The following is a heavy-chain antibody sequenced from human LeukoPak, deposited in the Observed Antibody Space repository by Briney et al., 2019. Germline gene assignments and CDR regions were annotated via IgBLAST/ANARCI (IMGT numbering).Heavy chain of an antibody. CDR2: IYTSGST. J-gene: IGHJ4*02. CDR1: GASISSGSYY. Sequence: PSETLSLTCTVSGASISSGSYYWSWIRQPAGKGLEWIGRIYTSGSTKYNPSLKSRVTMSVDTSTSQFSLRLSSVTAADTAVYYCARGYTTSSLVGFDYWGQGALVTVSS. V-gene: IGHV4-61*02. CDR3: ARGYTTSSLVGFDY. D-gene: IGHD6-6*01.